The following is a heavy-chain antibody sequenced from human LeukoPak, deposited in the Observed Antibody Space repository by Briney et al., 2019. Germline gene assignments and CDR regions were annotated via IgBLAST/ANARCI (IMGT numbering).Heavy chain of an antibody. Sequence: SETLSLTCTVSGGSISGSSSYWGWIRQPPGEGLEWIGNILYSGTTYYNPSLKSRVTISVDTSKNQFSLKLSSVTAADTAVYYCARLFKGSWGQGTLVTVSS. V-gene: IGHV4-39*01. CDR3: ARLFKGS. J-gene: IGHJ4*02. CDR2: ILYSGTT. CDR1: GGSISGSSSY.